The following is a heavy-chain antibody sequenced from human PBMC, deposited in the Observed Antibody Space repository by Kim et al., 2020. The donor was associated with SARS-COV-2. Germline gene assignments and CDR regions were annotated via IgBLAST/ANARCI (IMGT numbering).Heavy chain of an antibody. CDR3: ARDLQGTEEDY. Sequence: SYAQKLQGRVTMTRDTSTSTVYMELSSLRSEDTAVYYCARDLQGTEEDYWGQGTLVTVSS. J-gene: IGHJ4*02. V-gene: IGHV1-46*01. D-gene: IGHD3-10*01.